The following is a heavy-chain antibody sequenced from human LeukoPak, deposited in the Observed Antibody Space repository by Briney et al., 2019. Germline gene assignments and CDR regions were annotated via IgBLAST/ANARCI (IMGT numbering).Heavy chain of an antibody. CDR3: ARVQSGQGYYYYYMDV. V-gene: IGHV3-21*01. J-gene: IGHJ6*03. Sequence: GESLKISCAASGFTFSSYNMNWVRQAPGRGLEWVSSISSGSTYIYYADSVKGRFTISRDNAKNSLFLQMNSLRAKDTAVYYCARVQSGQGYYYYYMDVWGKGTTVTVSS. CDR2: ISSGSTYI. CDR1: GFTFSSYN.